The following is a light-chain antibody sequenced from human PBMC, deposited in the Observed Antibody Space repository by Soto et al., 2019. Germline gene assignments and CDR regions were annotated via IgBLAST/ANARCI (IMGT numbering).Light chain of an antibody. J-gene: IGKJ2*01. Sequence: EIVLTQSPGTLSLSPGERATLSCRASQSVTSTYLAWFQQILGQAPRLLIYDASSRATGIPDRFSGSGSGTEFTLTISRLEPEDSAVYYCQQYITLPHTFGQGTKLEVK. CDR3: QQYITLPHT. CDR1: QSVTSTY. CDR2: DAS. V-gene: IGKV3-20*01.